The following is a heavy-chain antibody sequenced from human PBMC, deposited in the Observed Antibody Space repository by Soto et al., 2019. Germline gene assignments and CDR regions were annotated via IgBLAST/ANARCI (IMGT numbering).Heavy chain of an antibody. CDR3: GREHHRYIAYDYFNS. Sequence: QVQLVESGGGLVKPGGSLRLSCAASGFTFSDYYMSWIRQAPGKGLEWVSYISSSSSYTNYADSVKGRCTISRDNAKNSLYLKVNSLRAEDRGVYDWGREHHRYIAYDYFNSWAQGTRFTVSS. J-gene: IGHJ4*02. CDR1: GFTFSDYY. V-gene: IGHV3-11*06. CDR2: ISSSSSYT. D-gene: IGHD5-12*01.